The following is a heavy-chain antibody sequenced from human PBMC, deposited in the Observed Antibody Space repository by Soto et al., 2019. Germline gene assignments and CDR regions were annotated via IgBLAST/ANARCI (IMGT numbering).Heavy chain of an antibody. CDR3: TTDLSTEGAFDI. CDR1: GFTFSNAW. Sequence: EVQLVESGGGLVKPGGSLRLSCAASGFTFSNAWMSWVRQAPGKGLEWVGRIKSKTDGGTTDYAAPVKGRFTISRDDLKNTLYLQMNSLKTEDTAVYYCTTDLSTEGAFDIWGQGTMVTVSS. V-gene: IGHV3-15*01. CDR2: IKSKTDGGTT. J-gene: IGHJ3*02.